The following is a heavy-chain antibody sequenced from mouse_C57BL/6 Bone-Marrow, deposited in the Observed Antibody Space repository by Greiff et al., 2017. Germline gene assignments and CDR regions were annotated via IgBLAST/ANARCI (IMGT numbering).Heavy chain of an antibody. CDR3: ARSRAYDGYYVDFDV. D-gene: IGHD2-3*01. V-gene: IGHV1-78*01. Sequence: QVQLQQSDAELVKPGASVKISCKVSGYTFTDHTIHWMKQRPEQGLEWIGYIYPRDGSTKYNEKFKGKATLTADKSSSTAYLQLNSLTSEDSAVYFCARSRAYDGYYVDFDVWGTGTTVTVSS. CDR2: IYPRDGST. CDR1: GYTFTDHT. J-gene: IGHJ1*03.